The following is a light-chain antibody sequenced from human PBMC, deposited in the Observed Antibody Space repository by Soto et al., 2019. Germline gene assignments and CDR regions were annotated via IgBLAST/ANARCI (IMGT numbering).Light chain of an antibody. CDR3: QQYYSPPYT. CDR1: QSVLYSSNNKNY. CDR2: WAS. V-gene: IGKV4-1*01. Sequence: DIVMIQSPDSLAASLGERATINCESSQSVLYSSNNKNYLAWYQQKPGQPPKLLIYWASTRESGVPDRFSGSGSGTDFTLTISSLQAEDVAVYYCQQYYSPPYTFGQGTKLEIK. J-gene: IGKJ2*01.